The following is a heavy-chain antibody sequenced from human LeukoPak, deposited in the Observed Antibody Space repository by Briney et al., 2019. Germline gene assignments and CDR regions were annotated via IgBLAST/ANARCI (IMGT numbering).Heavy chain of an antibody. Sequence: PGGSLRLSCAASGFTFSTYAMSWVRQIPGKGPEWVANIKQDGSEIYYVDSVKGRFTISRDNAKNSLYLQMNSLRAEDTAVYYCARDKAVGPTLLDYWGQGTLVTVSS. CDR1: GFTFSTYA. CDR2: IKQDGSEI. V-gene: IGHV3-7*01. CDR3: ARDKAVGPTLLDY. D-gene: IGHD1-26*01. J-gene: IGHJ4*02.